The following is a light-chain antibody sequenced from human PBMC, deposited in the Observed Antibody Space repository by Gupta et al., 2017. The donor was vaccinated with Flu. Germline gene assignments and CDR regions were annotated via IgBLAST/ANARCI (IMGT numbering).Light chain of an antibody. CDR3: QRIENWPPIT. Sequence: EIVMTQSPATLSVSPGERATISCRASQSVNTNLAWYQQKPGQAPRLLIYGASTRLTDTPDRFSGSGYGTEFTLTISIRQSEDFAVYYCQRIENWPPITFGRGTKLEIK. J-gene: IGKJ4*01. CDR2: GAS. CDR1: QSVNTN. V-gene: IGKV3D-15*01.